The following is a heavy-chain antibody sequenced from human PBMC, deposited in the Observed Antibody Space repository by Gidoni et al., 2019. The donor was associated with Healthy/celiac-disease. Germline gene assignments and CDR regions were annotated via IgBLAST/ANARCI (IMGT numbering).Heavy chain of an antibody. CDR3: TNDRGRWLQF. V-gene: IGHV3-15*01. CDR2: IKSKTDGGTT. Sequence: WVRQAPGKGLEWVGRIKSKTDGGTTDYAAPVKGRFTISRDDATNTLYLQMNSLNTEDSAVYYCTNDRGRWLQFWGQGTLVTVSS. D-gene: IGHD5-12*01. J-gene: IGHJ4*02.